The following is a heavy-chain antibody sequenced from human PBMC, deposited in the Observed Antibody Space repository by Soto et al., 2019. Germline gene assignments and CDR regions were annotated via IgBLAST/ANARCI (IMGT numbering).Heavy chain of an antibody. J-gene: IGHJ5*02. V-gene: IGHV4-30-4*01. Sequence: PSETLSLTCTVSGGSISSGDYYWSWIRQPPGKGLEWIGYIYYSGSTYYNPSLKSRVTTSVDTSKNQFSLKLSSVTAADTAVYYCARTLGYCSGGSCYSSDPWGQGTLVTVSS. CDR3: ARTLGYCSGGSCYSSDP. D-gene: IGHD2-15*01. CDR2: IYYSGST. CDR1: GGSISSGDYY.